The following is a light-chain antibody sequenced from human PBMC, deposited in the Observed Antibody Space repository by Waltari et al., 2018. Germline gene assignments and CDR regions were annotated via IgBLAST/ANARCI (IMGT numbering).Light chain of an antibody. CDR3: SSYTTNTRI. CDR1: SSHVGNYNR. CDR2: DVH. J-gene: IGLJ2*01. V-gene: IGLV2-18*02. Sequence: QSALTPPPSVSGSPGQSVTISCTGTSSHVGNYNRVSWYQQSPGTAPKLIIYDVHHRPSGVSNRFSGSKSGNTASLTISGLQAEDEADYYCSSYTTNTRIFGGGTKVTVL.